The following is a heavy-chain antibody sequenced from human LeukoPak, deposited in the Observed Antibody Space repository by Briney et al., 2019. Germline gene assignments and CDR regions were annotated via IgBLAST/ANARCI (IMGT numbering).Heavy chain of an antibody. V-gene: IGHV3-23*03. CDR1: RFIFSNYA. CDR2: IEGDGSGT. D-gene: IGHD2-15*01. Sequence: QSGGSLRLSCGASRFIFSNYAMTWARQAAGKGLQWVSSIEGDGSGTYYADSVRGRFIVSRDNSKNTLFLQMNRLRAEDAAVYYCAKDSVSQNGIFDPFDVWGLGTLVTVSS. J-gene: IGHJ3*01. CDR3: AKDSVSQNGIFDPFDV.